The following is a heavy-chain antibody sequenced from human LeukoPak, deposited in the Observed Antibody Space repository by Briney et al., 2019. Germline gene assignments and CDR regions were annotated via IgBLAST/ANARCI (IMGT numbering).Heavy chain of an antibody. Sequence: GGSLRLSCAASGFTFSSYNMNWVRQAPGEGLEWVSSISSTSSYIYYADSVKGRFTISRDNAKNSLYLQMNSLRAGDTAVYYCARDDFIAAAGHDYWGQGTLVTVSS. V-gene: IGHV3-21*01. J-gene: IGHJ4*02. CDR1: GFTFSSYN. CDR2: ISSTSSYI. CDR3: ARDDFIAAAGHDY. D-gene: IGHD6-13*01.